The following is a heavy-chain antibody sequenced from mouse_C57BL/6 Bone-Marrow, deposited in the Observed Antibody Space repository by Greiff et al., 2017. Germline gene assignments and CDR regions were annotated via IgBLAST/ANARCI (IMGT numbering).Heavy chain of an antibody. V-gene: IGHV1-64*01. CDR3: ASITTVVEVDY. Sequence: QVQLQQSGAELVKPGASVKLSCKASGYTFTSYWMHWVKQRPGQGLEWIGMIHPNSGSTNYNEKFKSKATLTVDKSSRTAYMQLSSLTAEDSAVYYCASITTVVEVDYWGQGTTRTVSS. CDR2: IHPNSGST. CDR1: GYTFTSYW. J-gene: IGHJ2*01. D-gene: IGHD1-1*01.